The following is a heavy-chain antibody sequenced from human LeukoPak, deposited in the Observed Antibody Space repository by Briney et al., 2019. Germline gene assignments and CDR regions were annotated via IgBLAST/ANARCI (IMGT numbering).Heavy chain of an antibody. CDR3: ARDLRVAAAGSTNWFDP. V-gene: IGHV1-18*01. J-gene: IGHJ5*02. D-gene: IGHD6-13*01. Sequence: ASVKVSCKASGYTFTSYGISWLRQAPGQGLEWMGWISAYNGNTNYAQKLQGRVTMTTDTSTSTAYMELRSLRSDDTAVYYCARDLRVAAAGSTNWFDPWGQGTLVTVSS. CDR2: ISAYNGNT. CDR1: GYTFTSYG.